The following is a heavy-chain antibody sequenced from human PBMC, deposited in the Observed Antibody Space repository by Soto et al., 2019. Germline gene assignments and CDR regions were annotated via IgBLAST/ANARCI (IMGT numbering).Heavy chain of an antibody. D-gene: IGHD2-2*01. Sequence: QVQLVQSGAEVKKPGSSVKVSCKASGGTFSSYAISWVRQAPGQGLEWMGGIIPIFGTANYAQKFQGRVTITADEATSTAYMDLSSLRSQHTAVYYCARHVPAAGYYYGMDVWGQGTTVTVSS. CDR1: GGTFSSYA. J-gene: IGHJ6*02. V-gene: IGHV1-69*12. CDR3: ARHVPAAGYYYGMDV. CDR2: IIPIFGTA.